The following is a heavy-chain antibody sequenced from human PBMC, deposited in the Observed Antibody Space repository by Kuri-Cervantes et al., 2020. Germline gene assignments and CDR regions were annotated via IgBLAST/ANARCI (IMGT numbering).Heavy chain of an antibody. V-gene: IGHV3-23*01. J-gene: IGHJ4*02. D-gene: IGHD5-12*01. CDR1: GFTFSSYS. CDR2: IRGSGETT. CDR3: MKRVLYVVATDN. Sequence: GESLKISCAASGFTFSSYSMNWVRQAPGKGLEWVSGIRGSGETTFYADSVKGRFTISRDNSQNTLYLQMHSLRAEDTAVYYCMKRVLYVVATDNWGPGTLVTVSS.